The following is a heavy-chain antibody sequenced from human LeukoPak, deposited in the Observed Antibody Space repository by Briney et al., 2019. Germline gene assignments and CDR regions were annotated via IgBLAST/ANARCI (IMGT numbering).Heavy chain of an antibody. J-gene: IGHJ2*01. CDR2: IYHSGST. CDR1: GDSISSSGSY. D-gene: IGHD2-2*01. Sequence: PSETLSLTCTVSGDSISSSGSYWTWIRQPPGKGLEWIGYIYHSGSTNYNPSLKSRVTMSVDTSKNQFSLKLSSVTAADTAVYYCARDNYCSSTSCYRSYLGFDLWGRGTLVTVSS. V-gene: IGHV4-61*08. CDR3: ARDNYCSSTSCYRSYLGFDL.